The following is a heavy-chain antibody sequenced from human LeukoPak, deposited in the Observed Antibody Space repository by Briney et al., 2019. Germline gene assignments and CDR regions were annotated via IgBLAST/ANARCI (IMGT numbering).Heavy chain of an antibody. Sequence: SETRSLTCTVSGDSISSYYWSWIRQPPGKGLEWIGYIYYSGSTNYNPSLKSRVTISVDTSKNQFSLKLSSVTVADTAMYYCVRLRWELLAPYFDHWGQGAFVIVSS. D-gene: IGHD2-15*01. V-gene: IGHV4-59*01. CDR1: GDSISSYY. J-gene: IGHJ4*02. CDR3: VRLRWELLAPYFDH. CDR2: IYYSGST.